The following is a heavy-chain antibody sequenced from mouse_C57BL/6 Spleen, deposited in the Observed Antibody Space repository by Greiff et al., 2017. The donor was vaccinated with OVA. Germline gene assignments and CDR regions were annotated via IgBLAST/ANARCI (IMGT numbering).Heavy chain of an antibody. CDR3: ARHGYYGSSPYWYCDV. Sequence: EVQLVESGGGLVQPGGSLKLSCAASGFTFSDYGMAWVRQAPRKGPEWVAFISNLAYSIYYADTVTGRFTISRENAKNTLYLEMSSLRSEDTAMYYCARHGYYGSSPYWYCDVWGTGTTVTVSS. V-gene: IGHV5-15*01. J-gene: IGHJ1*03. CDR1: GFTFSDYG. CDR2: ISNLAYSI. D-gene: IGHD1-1*01.